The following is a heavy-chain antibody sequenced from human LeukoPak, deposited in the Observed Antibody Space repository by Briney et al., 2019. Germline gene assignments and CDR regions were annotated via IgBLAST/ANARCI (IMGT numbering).Heavy chain of an antibody. V-gene: IGHV3-23*03. Sequence: PGGSLRLSCAASGFTFSSYVLSWVRQAPGKGLEWVSVIYSGGSTYYADSVKGRFTISRDNSKNTLYLQMNSLRVEDTAVYYCAKGYNYGRFDYWGQGTLVTVSS. CDR2: IYSGGST. J-gene: IGHJ4*02. CDR1: GFTFSSYV. CDR3: AKGYNYGRFDY. D-gene: IGHD5-18*01.